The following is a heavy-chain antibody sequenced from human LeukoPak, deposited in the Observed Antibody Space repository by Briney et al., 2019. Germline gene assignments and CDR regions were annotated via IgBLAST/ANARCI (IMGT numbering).Heavy chain of an antibody. CDR1: GYTFTGYY. V-gene: IGHV1-24*01. CDR2: FDPEDGET. D-gene: IGHD3-3*01. J-gene: IGHJ4*02. CDR3: ATVVPDFWSGYSDY. Sequence: GASVKVSCKASGYTFTGYYMHWVRQAPGKGLEWMGGFDPEDGETIYAQKFQGRVTMTEDTSTDTAYMELSSLRSEDTAVYYCATVVPDFWSGYSDYWGQGTLVTVSS.